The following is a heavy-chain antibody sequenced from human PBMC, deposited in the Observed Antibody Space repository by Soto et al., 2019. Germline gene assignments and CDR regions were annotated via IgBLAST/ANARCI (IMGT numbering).Heavy chain of an antibody. CDR1: GFTFSSYA. V-gene: IGHV3-23*01. D-gene: IGHD2-21*01. CDR2: ISCSGGST. J-gene: IGHJ4*02. CDR3: AKVRRVSNYFDY. Sequence: PGGSLRLSCAASGFTFSSYAMSWVRQAPGKGLEWVSAISCSGGSTYYADSVKGRFTISRDNSKNTLYLQMNSLRAEDTAVYYCAKVRRVSNYFDYWGQGTLVTVSS.